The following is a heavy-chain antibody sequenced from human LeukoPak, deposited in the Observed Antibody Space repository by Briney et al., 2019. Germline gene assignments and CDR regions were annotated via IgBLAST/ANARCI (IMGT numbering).Heavy chain of an antibody. Sequence: SETLSLTCTVSGVSISSYYWSWIRQPPGKGLEWIGNIYYSGSTNYNPSLKSRVTISVDTSKNQFSLKLSSVTAADTAVYYCARPAVAASGDYYYMDVWGKGTTVTVSS. J-gene: IGHJ6*03. D-gene: IGHD6-19*01. V-gene: IGHV4-59*08. CDR3: ARPAVAASGDYYYMDV. CDR2: IYYSGST. CDR1: GVSISSYY.